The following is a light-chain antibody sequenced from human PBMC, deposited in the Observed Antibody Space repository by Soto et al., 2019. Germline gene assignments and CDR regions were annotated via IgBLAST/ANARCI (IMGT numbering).Light chain of an antibody. Sequence: QSALTQPASVSGSPGQSITISCTGTSSDVGSYNLVSWYQQHPGKAPKLMIYEGSKRPSGVSNRFSGSKSGNTASLTISVLHAEDEAYYYCCSYAGSSTVVFGGGTKLTVL. CDR1: SSDVGSYNL. J-gene: IGLJ2*01. V-gene: IGLV2-23*01. CDR2: EGS. CDR3: CSYAGSSTVV.